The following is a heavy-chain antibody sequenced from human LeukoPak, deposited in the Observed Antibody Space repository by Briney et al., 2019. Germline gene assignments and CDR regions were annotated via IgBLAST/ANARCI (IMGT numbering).Heavy chain of an antibody. CDR3: ARVKGYCTNGVCYSPGGDY. D-gene: IGHD2-8*01. V-gene: IGHV4-61*02. CDR2: IYTSGST. Sequence: PSETLSLTCTVSGGSISSGSYYWSWTRHPAGKGLEWIGRIYTSGSTNYNPSLKSRVTISVDTSKNQFSLKLSSVTAADTAVYYCARVKGYCTNGVCYSPGGDYWGQGTLVTVSS. J-gene: IGHJ4*02. CDR1: GGSISSGSYY.